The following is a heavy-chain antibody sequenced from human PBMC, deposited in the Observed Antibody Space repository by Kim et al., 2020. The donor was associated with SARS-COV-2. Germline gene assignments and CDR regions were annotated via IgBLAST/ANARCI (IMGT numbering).Heavy chain of an antibody. D-gene: IGHD3-22*01. V-gene: IGHV1-46*01. J-gene: IGHJ6*02. CDR2: INPSGGST. Sequence: ASVKVSCKASGYTFTSYYMHWVRQAPGQGLEWMGIINPSGGSTSYAQKFQGRVTMTRDTSTSTVYMELSSLRSEDTAVYYCARDSRNYYDSSGPMGYYYYGMDVWGQGTTVTVSS. CDR3: ARDSRNYYDSSGPMGYYYYGMDV. CDR1: GYTFTSYY.